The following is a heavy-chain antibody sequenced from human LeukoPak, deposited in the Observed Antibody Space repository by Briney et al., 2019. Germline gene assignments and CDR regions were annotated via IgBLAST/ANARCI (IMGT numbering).Heavy chain of an antibody. D-gene: IGHD4-17*01. CDR3: ARDYADYVGYFFFDY. CDR1: GFTFNNYA. J-gene: IGHJ4*02. V-gene: IGHV3-23*01. CDR2: ISGGGETR. Sequence: SGGSLRLSCAASGFTFNNYAMNWVRQAPGKGLEWVSSISGGGETRYYADSAKGRFTISRDNSQNTLYLQMNSLRAEDTAVYYCARDYADYVGYFFFDYWGQGTLVTVSS.